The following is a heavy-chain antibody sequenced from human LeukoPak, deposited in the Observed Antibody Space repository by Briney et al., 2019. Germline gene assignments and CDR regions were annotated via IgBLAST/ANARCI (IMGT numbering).Heavy chain of an antibody. J-gene: IGHJ4*02. CDR1: GFTFNNYG. CDR2: IRYDGSNK. V-gene: IGHV3-30*02. Sequence: GGSLRLSCAVSGFTFNNYGMHWVRQAPGKGMEWVAFIRYDGSNKYYAESVKGRFAISRDDSKNTLYLQMKSLRAEDTAVYYCAKPMTTVTPFDYWGQGTLVTVSS. D-gene: IGHD4-17*01. CDR3: AKPMTTVTPFDY.